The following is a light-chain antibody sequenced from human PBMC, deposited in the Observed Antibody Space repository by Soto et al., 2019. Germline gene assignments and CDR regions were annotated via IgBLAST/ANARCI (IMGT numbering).Light chain of an antibody. Sequence: QLVLTQSSSASASLGSSGKLTFTLNSAHSNYAIAWHQHQPGKAPRYLMKLEPSGSSNKGGAIPDRFAGSSSGADRYLTIAKLQSDDEADYYCETWHTHLRVFGGGTTLAVL. J-gene: IGLJ3*02. CDR2: LEPSGSS. V-gene: IGLV4-60*03. CDR3: ETWHTHLRV. CDR1: SAHSNYA.